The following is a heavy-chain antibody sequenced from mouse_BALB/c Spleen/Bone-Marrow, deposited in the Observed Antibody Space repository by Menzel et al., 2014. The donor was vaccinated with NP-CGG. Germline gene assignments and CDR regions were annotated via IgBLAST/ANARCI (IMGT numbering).Heavy chain of an antibody. CDR2: SRNKAKHYTA. J-gene: IGHJ3*01. V-gene: IGHV7-1*02. CDR1: GFTFSDFY. CDR3: ARDVGYGIYFVY. D-gene: IGHD2-10*02. Sequence: EVKLMESGGGLVQPGDSLRLSCATSGFTFSDFYMEWVRQPPGKRLEWIAASRNKAKHYTAEYSASVKGRFIVSRDTSQSILYLQMNALRAEDTAIYYCARDVGYGIYFVYWGQGTLVTVSA.